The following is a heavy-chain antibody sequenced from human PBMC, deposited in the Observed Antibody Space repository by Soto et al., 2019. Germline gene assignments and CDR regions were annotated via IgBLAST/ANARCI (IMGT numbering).Heavy chain of an antibody. CDR1: GYPFSKYG. Sequence: QLQLVQSGAEVERPGASVRVSCKAYGYPFSKYGISWIRQAPGQGLEWMGWIKSDNGDISYAQKFQGKVTMATDKAANTAYMELRSLKSDDTSVYYCATSYDSGFDPWGQGTLVIVSS. CDR2: IKSDNGDI. CDR3: ATSYDSGFDP. V-gene: IGHV1-18*04. D-gene: IGHD5-12*01. J-gene: IGHJ5*02.